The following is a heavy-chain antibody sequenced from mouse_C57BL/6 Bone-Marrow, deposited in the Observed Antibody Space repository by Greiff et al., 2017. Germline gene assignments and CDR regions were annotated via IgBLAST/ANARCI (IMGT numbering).Heavy chain of an antibody. Sequence: EVQVVESGPELVKPGASVKISCKASGYSFTGYYMNWVKQSPEKSLEWIGEINPSTGGTTYNQKFKAKATLTVDKSSSTAYMQLKSLTSEDSAVYYCARWGDYWGQGTTLTVSS. V-gene: IGHV1-42*01. CDR3: ARWGDY. J-gene: IGHJ2*01. CDR2: INPSTGGT. CDR1: GYSFTGYY.